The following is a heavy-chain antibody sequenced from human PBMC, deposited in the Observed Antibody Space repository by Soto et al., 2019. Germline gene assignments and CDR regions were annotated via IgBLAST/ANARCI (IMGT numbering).Heavy chain of an antibody. CDR1: GGTFSSYA. Sequence: PAASVKVSCKASGGTFSSYAISCLRQAPGRGREWMGGIIPIFGTANYAQKFQGRVTITADESTSTAYMELSSMRSEDTAVYYCAFSGSYYLSQYFDYWGQGTLVTVSS. D-gene: IGHD1-26*01. CDR3: AFSGSYYLSQYFDY. CDR2: IIPIFGTA. J-gene: IGHJ4*02. V-gene: IGHV1-69*13.